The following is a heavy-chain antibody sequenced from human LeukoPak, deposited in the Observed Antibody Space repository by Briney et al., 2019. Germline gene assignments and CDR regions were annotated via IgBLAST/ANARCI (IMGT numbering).Heavy chain of an antibody. CDR3: ASGGYCSGGSCSDAFDI. V-gene: IGHV5-51*01. CDR1: GYSFTSYW. J-gene: IGHJ3*02. D-gene: IGHD2-15*01. Sequence: GESLKISCKGSGYSFTSYWIGWVRQMPGKGLEWMGIIYPGDSDTRYIPSFQGQVTISADKSISTAYLQWSSLKASDTAMYYCASGGYCSGGSCSDAFDIWGQGTMVTVSS. CDR2: IYPGDSDT.